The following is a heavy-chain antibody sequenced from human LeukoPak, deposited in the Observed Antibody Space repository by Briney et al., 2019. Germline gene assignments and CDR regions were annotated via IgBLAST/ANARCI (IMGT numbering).Heavy chain of an antibody. CDR3: SSGVYDSSGYSDFDY. CDR2: IIPILGIA. J-gene: IGHJ4*02. V-gene: IGHV1-69*02. CDR1: GGTFSSYT. Sequence: SVKVSCKASGGTFSSYTISWVRQAPGQGLEWMGRIIPILGIANYAQKFQGRVTITADKSTSTAYMELSSLRSEDTAVYYCSSGVYDSSGYSDFDYWGQETLVTVSS. D-gene: IGHD3-22*01.